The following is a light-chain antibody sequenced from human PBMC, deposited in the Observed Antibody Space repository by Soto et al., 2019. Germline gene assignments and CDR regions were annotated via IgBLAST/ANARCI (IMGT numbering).Light chain of an antibody. J-gene: IGLJ1*01. CDR3: LVIFTGVGEV. CDR1: TGAVTSGHW. CDR2: DTS. Sequence: QAVVTQEPSLTVSPGGTVTLTCGSSTGAVTSGHWPHWFQQKPGQAPRTLIYDTSNTHSWTPARFSGSLRGGTAALTLSGAPPEEEADYYCLVIFTGVGEVFGTGTKVTVL. V-gene: IGLV7-46*01.